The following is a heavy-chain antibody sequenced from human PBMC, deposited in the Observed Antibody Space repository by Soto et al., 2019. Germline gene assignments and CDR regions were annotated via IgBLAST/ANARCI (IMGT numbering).Heavy chain of an antibody. J-gene: IGHJ2*01. Sequence: GGSLRLSCADSGFTFDDYGVHWVRQAPGKGLEWVSGISWNSGTIGYADSVKGRFTISRDNAKNSLYLQMNSLRAEDTALYYCAKGSTTTVTTVWYLQLWGRGTMV. CDR2: ISWNSGTI. V-gene: IGHV3-9*01. D-gene: IGHD4-17*01. CDR1: GFTFDDYG. CDR3: AKGSTTTVTTVWYLQL.